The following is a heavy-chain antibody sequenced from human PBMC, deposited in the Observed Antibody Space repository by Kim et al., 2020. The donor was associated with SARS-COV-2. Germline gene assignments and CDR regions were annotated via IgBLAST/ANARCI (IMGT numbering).Heavy chain of an antibody. J-gene: IGHJ5*02. Sequence: YSQSFQGRVTISRDTSATTAYMELSGLTSIDTAVYYCAREGSGSYNWFDPWGQGTLVTVSS. CDR3: AREGSGSYNWFDP. D-gene: IGHD3-10*01. V-gene: IGHV1-3*01.